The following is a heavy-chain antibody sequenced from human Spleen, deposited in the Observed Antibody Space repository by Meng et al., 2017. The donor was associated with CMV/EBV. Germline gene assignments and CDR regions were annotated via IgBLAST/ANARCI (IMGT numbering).Heavy chain of an antibody. Sequence: EVQLVESGGGLVKPGGSLRLSRAASGYTFSSYSMNWVRQAPGKGLEWVSSISSSSSYIYYADSVKGRFTISRDNAKNSLYLQMNSLRAEDTAVYYCARVTMVRGVIGYPVDYWGQGTLVTVSS. CDR1: GYTFSSYS. J-gene: IGHJ4*02. CDR2: ISSSSSYI. D-gene: IGHD3-10*01. V-gene: IGHV3-21*01. CDR3: ARVTMVRGVIGYPVDY.